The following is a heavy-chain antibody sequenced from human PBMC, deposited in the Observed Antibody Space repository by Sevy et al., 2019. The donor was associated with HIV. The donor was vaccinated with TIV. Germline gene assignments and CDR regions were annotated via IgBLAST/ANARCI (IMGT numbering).Heavy chain of an antibody. CDR3: ARGRKTTQEWLEELDYYYGMDV. CDR1: GFTFSTYD. Sequence: GGSLRLSCAASGFTFSTYDMHWVRQAPGKGLVWVAYIRYHGSNKYYGDSVRGRFTISRDNSKSTLYVQLNSLRAEDTAVYYCARGRKTTQEWLEELDYYYGMDVWGQRTSVTVSS. V-gene: IGHV3-30*02. J-gene: IGHJ6*02. D-gene: IGHD2-8*01. CDR2: IRYHGSNK.